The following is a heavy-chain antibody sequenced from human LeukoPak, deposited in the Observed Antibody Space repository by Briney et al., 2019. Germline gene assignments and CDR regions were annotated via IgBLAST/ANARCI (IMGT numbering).Heavy chain of an antibody. J-gene: IGHJ4*02. CDR2: IYGGGGR. V-gene: IGHV3-23*01. CDR3: AKDLKPDRKWEIDY. D-gene: IGHD1-26*01. Sequence: PGGSLRLSCVTSGFTFTTFTRNCGRQAPGKGLQFVSSIYGGGGREYAGSVKGRFTISRDNSKNTLYLQMNSLRAEDTAIYYCAKDLKPDRKWEIDYWGQGTLVTVSS. CDR1: GFTFTTFT.